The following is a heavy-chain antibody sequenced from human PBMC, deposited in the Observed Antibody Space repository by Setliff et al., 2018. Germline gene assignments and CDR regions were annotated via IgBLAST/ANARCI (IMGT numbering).Heavy chain of an antibody. CDR2: KSNRVGT. CDR3: ARAVDSSGYFPYWYFDL. CDR1: GGSIGSSF. Sequence: ASETLSLTCTVSGGSIGSSFWNWIRQSPGKGLEWIGYKSNRVGTNSNPSLRSRLTMSVDTSKSQFSLNLTSVTAADTAVYFCARAVDSSGYFPYWYFDLWGRGALVTVSS. D-gene: IGHD3-22*01. J-gene: IGHJ2*01. V-gene: IGHV4-59*01.